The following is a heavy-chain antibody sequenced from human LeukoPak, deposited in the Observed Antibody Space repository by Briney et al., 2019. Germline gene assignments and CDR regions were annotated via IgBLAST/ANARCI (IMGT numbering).Heavy chain of an antibody. J-gene: IGHJ4*02. V-gene: IGHV4-34*01. Sequence: PSETLSLTCAVYGGSFSGYYWSWIRQPPGKGLEWIGEINHSGSTNYNPSLKSRVTISVDTSKNQFSLKLSPVTAADTAVYYCARRDILTGYIPRWGQGILVAVSS. CDR1: GGSFSGYY. D-gene: IGHD3-9*01. CDR2: INHSGST. CDR3: ARRDILTGYIPR.